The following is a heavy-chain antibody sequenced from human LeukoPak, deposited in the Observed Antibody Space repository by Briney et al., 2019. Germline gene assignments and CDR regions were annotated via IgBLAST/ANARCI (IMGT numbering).Heavy chain of an antibody. Sequence: GGSLRLPCAASGFTFSSYAMSWVRQAPGKGLEWVSANSASGGSTYYADSVKGRFTISRDNSKNTLYLQMNSLRAEDTAVYYWAKRGDSSGPEFDYWGQGTLVTVSS. CDR3: AKRGDSSGPEFDY. CDR1: GFTFSSYA. V-gene: IGHV3-23*01. CDR2: NSASGGST. D-gene: IGHD3-22*01. J-gene: IGHJ4*02.